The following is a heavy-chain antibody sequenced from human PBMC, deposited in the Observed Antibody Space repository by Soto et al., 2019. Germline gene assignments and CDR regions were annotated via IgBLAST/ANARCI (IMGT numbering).Heavy chain of an antibody. D-gene: IGHD2-21*02. CDR3: ARDGGAAYCGGDCYSDLFYFDY. CDR2: ISYDGSNK. Sequence: TGGSLRLSCAASGFTFSSYAMHWVRQAPGKGLEWVAVISYDGSNKYYADSVKGRFTISRDNSKNTLYLQMNSLRAEDTAVYYCARDGGAAYCGGDCYSDLFYFDYWGQGTLVTVSS. CDR1: GFTFSSYA. V-gene: IGHV3-30-3*01. J-gene: IGHJ4*02.